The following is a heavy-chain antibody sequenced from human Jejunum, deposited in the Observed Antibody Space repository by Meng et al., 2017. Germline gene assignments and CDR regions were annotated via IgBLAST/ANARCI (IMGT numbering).Heavy chain of an antibody. CDR2: IYHSGTT. V-gene: IGHV4-4*02. CDR1: GGSISSSNW. CDR3: ASRPAAFRTDYFDY. D-gene: IGHD2-21*02. Sequence: QVQLQQPGPGVVKAAGTLSLTRACSGGSISSSNWWSWVRQPPGKGLEWIGEIYHSGTTNYNASLKSRVTISVDRSNNQFSLNLRSLTAADTATYYCASRPAAFRTDYFDYWGQGTLVTVSS. J-gene: IGHJ4*02.